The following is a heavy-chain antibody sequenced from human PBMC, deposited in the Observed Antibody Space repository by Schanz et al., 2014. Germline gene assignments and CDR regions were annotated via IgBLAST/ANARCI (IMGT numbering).Heavy chain of an antibody. CDR1: GDNVSNNSAA. D-gene: IGHD6-19*01. Sequence: QVQLQQSGPGLVKPSQTLSLTCVISGDNVSNNSAAWNWIRQSPSRGLEWLGRTYCRSSCYRDYAVSVKSRITINPDTSNNQLSLQLNSVTPEDTAVYYCARASDSGWYSLGWFDSWGQGSLVTVSS. V-gene: IGHV6-1*02. J-gene: IGHJ5*01. CDR2: TYCRSSCYR. CDR3: ARASDSGWYSLGWFDS.